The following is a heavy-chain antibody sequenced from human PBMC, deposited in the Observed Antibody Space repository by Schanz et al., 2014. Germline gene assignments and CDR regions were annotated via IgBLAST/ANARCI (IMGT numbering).Heavy chain of an antibody. CDR1: GGTFSTYT. J-gene: IGHJ4*02. Sequence: QVQLVQSGAEVKKPGSSVKVSCKASGGTFSTYTISWVRQAPGQGLEWMGRIIPILGIANYAQKFQGRVTNTADKSTSTAYMELSSLRSEDTAVYYCARDRLECGAECYSVEVFEIWGQGTLVIVSS. CDR2: IIPILGIA. D-gene: IGHD2-21*01. CDR3: ARDRLECGAECYSVEVFEI. V-gene: IGHV1-69*08.